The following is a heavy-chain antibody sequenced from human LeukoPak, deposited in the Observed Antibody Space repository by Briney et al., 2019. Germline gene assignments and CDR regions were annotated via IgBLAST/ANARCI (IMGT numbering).Heavy chain of an antibody. V-gene: IGHV4-30-4*01. CDR1: GGSISSGGYY. D-gene: IGHD3-22*01. CDR3: ARHRNYYDSSGSHNWFDP. Sequence: SETLSLTCTVSGGSISSGGYYWSWIRQHPGKGLEWIGYIYYSGSTDYNPSLKSRVTISVDTSKNQFSLKLSSVTAADTAVYYCARHRNYYDSSGSHNWFDPWGQGTLVTVSS. J-gene: IGHJ5*02. CDR2: IYYSGST.